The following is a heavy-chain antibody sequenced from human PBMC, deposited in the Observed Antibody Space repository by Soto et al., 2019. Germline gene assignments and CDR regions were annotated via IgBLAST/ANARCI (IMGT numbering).Heavy chain of an antibody. Sequence: ASVKVSCKASGYTFTIYGINWVRQAPGQGLEWMGWISPDNGNTNYAQKLQGRVTMTTDTSTSTAYMELRSLRSDDTAVYYCARALGYSGYAGLDVWGQGTTVTVSS. CDR1: GYTFTIYG. CDR2: ISPDNGNT. D-gene: IGHD5-12*01. V-gene: IGHV1-18*01. CDR3: ARALGYSGYAGLDV. J-gene: IGHJ6*02.